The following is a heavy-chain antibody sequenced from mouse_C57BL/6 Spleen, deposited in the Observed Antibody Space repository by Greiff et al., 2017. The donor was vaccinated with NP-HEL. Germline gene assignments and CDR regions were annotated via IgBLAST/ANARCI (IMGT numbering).Heavy chain of an antibody. Sequence: EVQLQQSGPVLVKPGASVKMSCKASGYTFTDYYMNWVKQSHGKSLEWIGVINPYNGGTSYNQKFKGKGTLTVDKSSSTAYMELNSLTSEDSAVYCCARCMVGRGGSSYDYAMDYWGQGTSVTVSS. D-gene: IGHD1-1*01. CDR3: ARCMVGRGGSSYDYAMDY. CDR1: GYTFTDYY. CDR2: INPYNGGT. V-gene: IGHV1-19*01. J-gene: IGHJ4*01.